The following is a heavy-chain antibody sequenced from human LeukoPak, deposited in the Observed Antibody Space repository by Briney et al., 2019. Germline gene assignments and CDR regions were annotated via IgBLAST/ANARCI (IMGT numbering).Heavy chain of an antibody. J-gene: IGHJ3*02. Sequence: SETLSLTCTVSGGSISSSSYYWGWIRQPPGKGLEWIGSIYYSGSTYYNPSLKSRVTISVDTSKNQFSLRLSSVTAADTAVYYCARPRGEDFWTVMGAFDIWGQGTMVTVSS. CDR3: ARPRGEDFWTVMGAFDI. CDR1: GGSISSSSYY. CDR2: IYYSGST. D-gene: IGHD3/OR15-3a*01. V-gene: IGHV4-39*01.